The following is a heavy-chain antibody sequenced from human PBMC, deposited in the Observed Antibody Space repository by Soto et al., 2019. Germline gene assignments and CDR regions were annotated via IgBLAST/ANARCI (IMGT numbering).Heavy chain of an antibody. V-gene: IGHV3-23*01. D-gene: IGHD6-6*01. Sequence: GGSLRLSCAASGFTFSSYAMSWVRQAPGKGLEWVSAISGSGGSTYYADSVKGRFTISRDNSKNTLYLQMNSLRAEDTAVYYCAKDLGSIAARRHAFDIWGQGTMVTVSS. CDR3: AKDLGSIAARRHAFDI. J-gene: IGHJ3*02. CDR1: GFTFSSYA. CDR2: ISGSGGST.